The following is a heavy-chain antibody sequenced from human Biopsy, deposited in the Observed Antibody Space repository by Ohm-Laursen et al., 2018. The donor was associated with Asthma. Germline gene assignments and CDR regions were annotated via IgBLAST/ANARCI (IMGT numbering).Heavy chain of an antibody. CDR2: IATDGSNK. J-gene: IGHJ4*02. V-gene: IGHV3-64D*08. CDR3: VKDHSAGYYYFDD. Sequence: SLRLSCSASGFTFSSYSMHWVRQAPGRGPEYVSFIATDGSNKFYADSVMGRFTVSRDNSKHTLYLHMTGLRAVDTGVYYCVKDHSAGYYYFDDWGQGAQVTVSS. CDR1: GFTFSSYS. D-gene: IGHD2-21*01.